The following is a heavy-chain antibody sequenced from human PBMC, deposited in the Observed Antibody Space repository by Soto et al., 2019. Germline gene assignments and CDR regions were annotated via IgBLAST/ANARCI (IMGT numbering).Heavy chain of an antibody. CDR3: AKSSGYHPYIVVVVAAVPYFDY. J-gene: IGHJ4*02. D-gene: IGHD2-15*01. Sequence: EVGLLESGGGLVQPGGSLRLSCAASGFTFSSYAMRWVRQAPGTGLEWVSAISGSGGSTYYADSVKGRFTVSRDNSKNTPSLQMNSLRAEDSAVYYCAKSSGYHPYIVVVVAAVPYFDYWGQGTLLTVSS. V-gene: IGHV3-23*01. CDR1: GFTFSSYA. CDR2: ISGSGGST.